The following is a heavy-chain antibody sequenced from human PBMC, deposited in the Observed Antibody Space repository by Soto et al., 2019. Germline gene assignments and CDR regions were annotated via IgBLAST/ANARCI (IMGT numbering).Heavy chain of an antibody. CDR2: IYYSGST. D-gene: IGHD2-15*01. J-gene: IGHJ4*02. CDR3: ARLVEQGDYFDY. CDR1: GGSISSSSYY. Sequence: SETLSLTCTVSGGSISSSSYYWGWIRQPPGKGLEWIGSIYYSGSTYYNPSLKSRVTISVDTSKNQFSLKLSSVTAADTAVYYCARLVEQGDYFDYWGQGTLVTV. V-gene: IGHV4-39*01.